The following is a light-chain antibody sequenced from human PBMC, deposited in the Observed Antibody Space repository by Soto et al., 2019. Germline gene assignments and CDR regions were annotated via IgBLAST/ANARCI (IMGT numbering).Light chain of an antibody. CDR1: NSDVGSYNL. CDR3: CSYAGSSTQSYV. Sequence: QSALTHPASVSGSHGQSITISCTGTNSDVGSYNLVSWYQQHPGKAPKVIIYEVSERPSGVSDRFSGSKSGNTASLMISGLQAEDEADYYCCSYAGSSTQSYVFGSGTKVTVL. CDR2: EVS. V-gene: IGLV2-23*02. J-gene: IGLJ1*01.